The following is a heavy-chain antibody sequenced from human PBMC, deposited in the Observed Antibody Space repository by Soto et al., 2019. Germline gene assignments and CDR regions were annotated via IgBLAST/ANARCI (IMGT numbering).Heavy chain of an antibody. V-gene: IGHV3-23*01. J-gene: IGHJ3*02. CDR1: GFTFSNYA. D-gene: IGHD2-15*01. CDR2: ISGSGGST. CDR3: AKGLGYCSGGSCYGNAFDI. Sequence: EVQLLESGGGLVPPGGPLRLSCVASGFTFSNYAMTWVRQAPGKGLEWVSAISGSGGSTYYADSVKGRFTISRDNSKNTLYLQINSLRAEDTALYYCAKGLGYCSGGSCYGNAFDIWGQGTMVTVSS.